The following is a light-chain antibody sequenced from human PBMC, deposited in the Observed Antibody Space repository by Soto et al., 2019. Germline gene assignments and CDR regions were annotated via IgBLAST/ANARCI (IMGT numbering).Light chain of an antibody. Sequence: DIQMTQSPSSLSASVGDRVTITCRASQRMSSYLNWYQQKPGKAPKLLIHASSRLQSGVPSRFSGSGSGTEFTLSITSLQPDDFATYYCQQCFWHWTFGQGTKVDIK. J-gene: IGKJ1*01. V-gene: IGKV1-39*01. CDR2: ASS. CDR1: QRMSSY. CDR3: QQCFWHWT.